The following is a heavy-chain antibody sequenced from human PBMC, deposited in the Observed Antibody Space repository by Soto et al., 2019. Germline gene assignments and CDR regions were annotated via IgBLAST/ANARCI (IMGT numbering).Heavy chain of an antibody. V-gene: IGHV4-31*03. D-gene: IGHD6-19*01. CDR1: GGSISSGGYY. J-gene: IGHJ6*02. CDR2: IYYSGST. CDR3: ARDGLRAVARVGGMDV. Sequence: QVQLQESGPGLVKPSQTLSLTCTVSGGSISSGGYYWSWIRQHPGKGLEWIGYIYYSGSTYYNPSLKSRVTRSVDTSKNQFSLKLSSVTAADTAVYYCARDGLRAVARVGGMDVWGQGTTVTVSS.